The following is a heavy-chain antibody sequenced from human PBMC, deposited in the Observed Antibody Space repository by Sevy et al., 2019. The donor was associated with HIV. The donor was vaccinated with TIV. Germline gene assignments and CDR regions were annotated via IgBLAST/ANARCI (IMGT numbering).Heavy chain of an antibody. J-gene: IGHJ5*02. CDR2: IYYSGST. Sequence: TLSLTCTVSGGSVSSGSYYWSWIRQPPGKGLEWSGYIYYSGSTNYNPSLKSRVTISVDTSKNQYSLKLSSVTAADTAVYYCAILMGDSSGYSLGWFDPWGQGTLVTVSS. V-gene: IGHV4-61*01. CDR3: AILMGDSSGYSLGWFDP. CDR1: GGSVSSGSYY. D-gene: IGHD3-22*01.